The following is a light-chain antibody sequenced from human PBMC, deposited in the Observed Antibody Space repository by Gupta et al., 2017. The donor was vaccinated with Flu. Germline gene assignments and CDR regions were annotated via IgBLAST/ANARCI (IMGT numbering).Light chain of an antibody. CDR2: DKN. CDR3: NSRDSTDNHQAV. CDR1: SVRDCY. J-gene: IGLJ2*01. V-gene: IGLV3-19*01. Sequence: TNGSTWHRDSVRDCYANMNQQKTEQTPILVIYDKNIRPSENPNRFSGSHSGNTAALTITGAQAADEAAYYCNSRDSTDNHQAVFGGGTKLTVL.